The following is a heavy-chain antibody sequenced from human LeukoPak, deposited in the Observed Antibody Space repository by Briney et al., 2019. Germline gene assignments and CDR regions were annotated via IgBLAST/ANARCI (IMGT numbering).Heavy chain of an antibody. D-gene: IGHD6-13*01. Sequence: GGSLRLSCAASGFTFSSYGMHWVRQAPGKGLEWVAFIRYDGSNKYYADSVKGRFTISRDNSKNTLYLQMNSLRAEDMAVYYCAKGPGKLSWDAFDIWGQGTMVTVSS. CDR3: AKGPGKLSWDAFDI. J-gene: IGHJ3*02. CDR2: IRYDGSNK. V-gene: IGHV3-30*02. CDR1: GFTFSSYG.